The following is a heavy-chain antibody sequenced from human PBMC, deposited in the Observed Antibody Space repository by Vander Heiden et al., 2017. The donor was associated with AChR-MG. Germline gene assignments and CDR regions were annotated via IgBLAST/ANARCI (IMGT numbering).Heavy chain of an antibody. CDR2: IYYSGST. V-gene: IGHV4-59*01. CDR3: ARDRAGRFDP. Sequence: QVQLQESGPGLVKPSETLSLTCTVSGGPISSYYWSWIRQPPGKGLEWIGYIYYSGSTNYNPSLKSRVTISVDTSKNQFSLKLSSVTAADTAVYYCARDRAGRFDPWGQGTLVTVSS. J-gene: IGHJ5*02. CDR1: GGPISSYY.